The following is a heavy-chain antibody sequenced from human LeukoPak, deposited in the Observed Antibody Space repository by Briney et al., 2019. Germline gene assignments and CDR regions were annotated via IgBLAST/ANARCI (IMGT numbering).Heavy chain of an antibody. CDR2: IKQDGSKK. CDR3: ATPRDYYDTSGYHKGGN. Sequence: GGSLRLSCAASGFTFSSYWMTWVRQAPGKGLEWVANIKQDGSKKNYVDSVKGRFTISRDNAKNSLYLQMNSLRAEDTAVYYCATPRDYYDTSGYHKGGNWGQETLATVSS. CDR1: GFTFSSYW. J-gene: IGHJ4*02. D-gene: IGHD3-22*01. V-gene: IGHV3-7*03.